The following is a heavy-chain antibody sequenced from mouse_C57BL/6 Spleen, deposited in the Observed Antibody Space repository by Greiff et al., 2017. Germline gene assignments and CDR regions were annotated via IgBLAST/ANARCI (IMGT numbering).Heavy chain of an antibody. D-gene: IGHD1-1*01. Sequence: QVQLQQSGAELMKPGASVKLSCKATGYTFTGYWIEWVKQRPGHGLEWIGGILPGSGSTNYNEKFKGKATFTADTSYNTAYMQLSSLTTEDSAIYYCARGTTVVDGAWFAYWGQGTLVTVSA. CDR1: GYTFTGYW. CDR2: ILPGSGST. J-gene: IGHJ3*01. V-gene: IGHV1-9*01. CDR3: ARGTTVVDGAWFAY.